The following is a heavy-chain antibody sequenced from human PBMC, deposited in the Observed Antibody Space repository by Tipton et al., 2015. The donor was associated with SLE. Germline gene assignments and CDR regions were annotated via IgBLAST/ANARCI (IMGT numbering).Heavy chain of an antibody. Sequence: TLSLTCAVSGYSISSGYYWGWIRQPPGKGLEWIGSIYHRGSTYYNPSLKSRVTISVDTSKNQFSLKLRSVTAADTAVFYCAREERGSSGFDYWGQGTLVTVSS. CDR1: GYSISSGYY. J-gene: IGHJ4*02. CDR2: IYHRGST. V-gene: IGHV4-38-2*02. CDR3: AREERGSSGFDY. D-gene: IGHD6-6*01.